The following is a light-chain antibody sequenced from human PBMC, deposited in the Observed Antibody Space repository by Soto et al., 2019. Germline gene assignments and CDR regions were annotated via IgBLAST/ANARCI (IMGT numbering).Light chain of an antibody. J-gene: IGKJ2*01. CDR1: QSIRYY. CDR2: AAS. V-gene: IGKV1-39*01. CDR3: QQSYSTPQNT. Sequence: DIPMTQSPSSLSASVGDRVTITCRASQSIRYYLNWYQQKPGKAPTLLIYAASSLQSGVPSRFSGSGSGTDFTLTISSLQPEDFATYYCQQSYSTPQNTFGQGTKLEIK.